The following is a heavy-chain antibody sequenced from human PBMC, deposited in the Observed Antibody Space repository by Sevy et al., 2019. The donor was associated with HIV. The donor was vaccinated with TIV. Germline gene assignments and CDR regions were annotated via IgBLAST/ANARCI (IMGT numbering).Heavy chain of an antibody. V-gene: IGHV4-34*01. CDR1: GGPFSGYY. D-gene: IGHD3-3*01. CDR2: INESGST. CDR3: ANLSEDFNI. Sequence: SETLSLTCAVYGGPFSGYYWSWIRQSPGKGLEWIGEINESGSTKYIPSLKSRLLISVETSRKQFYLQLTPVTAADTAVYYYANLSEDFNIWGQGTMVTVSS. J-gene: IGHJ3*02.